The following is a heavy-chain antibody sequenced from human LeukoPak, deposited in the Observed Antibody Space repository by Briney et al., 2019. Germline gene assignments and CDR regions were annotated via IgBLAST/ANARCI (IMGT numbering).Heavy chain of an antibody. CDR3: ARWCSSTSCYSTRRAFDI. D-gene: IGHD2-2*02. CDR1: GGSISSYY. Sequence: SETLSLTCTVSGGSISSYYWSWIRQPAGKGLEWIGRIYTSGSTNYNPSLKSRVTMSVDTSKNQSSLKLSSVTAADTAVYYCARWCSSTSCYSTRRAFDIWGQGTMVTVSS. J-gene: IGHJ3*02. V-gene: IGHV4-4*07. CDR2: IYTSGST.